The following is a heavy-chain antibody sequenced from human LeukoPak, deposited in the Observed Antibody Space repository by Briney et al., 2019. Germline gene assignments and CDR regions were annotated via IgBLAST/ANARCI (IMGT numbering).Heavy chain of an antibody. J-gene: IGHJ3*02. CDR1: GFTFSIYT. D-gene: IGHD6-19*01. CDR3: ARELQWLVNPGAFDI. Sequence: PGGSLRLSCAASGFTFSIYTMNWVRQAPGKGLEWVSYISGSGSAIYYADSVKGRFTISRDNAKNSLYLQLNSLRDEDTAVYYCARELQWLVNPGAFDIWGQGTMVTVSS. CDR2: ISGSGSAI. V-gene: IGHV3-48*02.